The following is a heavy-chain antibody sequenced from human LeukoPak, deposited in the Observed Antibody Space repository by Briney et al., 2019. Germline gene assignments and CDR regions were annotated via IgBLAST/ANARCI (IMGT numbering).Heavy chain of an antibody. V-gene: IGHV4-34*01. CDR1: GGSFSGYY. Sequence: SETLSLTCAVYGGSFSGYYWSWIRQPPGKGLEWIGEINHSGSTNYNPSLKSRVTMSVDTSKNQFSLKLSSVTAADTAVYYCARYGSGWYDLIGTPGWFDPWGQGTLVTVSS. CDR2: INHSGST. J-gene: IGHJ5*02. CDR3: ARYGSGWYDLIGTPGWFDP. D-gene: IGHD6-19*01.